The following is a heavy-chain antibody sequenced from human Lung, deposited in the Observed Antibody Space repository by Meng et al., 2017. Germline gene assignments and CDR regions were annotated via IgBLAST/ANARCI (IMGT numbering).Heavy chain of an antibody. D-gene: IGHD3-9*01. J-gene: IGHJ6*02. Sequence: GGSLRLSCPASGFTSSSHSMNWVRQAPGKGLEWVSYISSSSSYIYYADSVTGRFTISRDNAKNSLYLQMNSLRAEDTAVYYCASFDYLYYYYGMDVWGQGTTVTVSS. CDR2: ISSSSSYI. CDR3: ASFDYLYYYYGMDV. V-gene: IGHV3-21*01. CDR1: GFTSSSHS.